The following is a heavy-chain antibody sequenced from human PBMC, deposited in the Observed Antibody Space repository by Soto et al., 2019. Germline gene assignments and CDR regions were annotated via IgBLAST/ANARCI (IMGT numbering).Heavy chain of an antibody. Sequence: ASVKVSFKASGYTFTGHYIHWVRQAPGQGVEWMGWINPNNGDTNYAQKFQGRVTMTRDTSIRTAYMELSRLRSDDTAMYYCANSLGSSGYIWFDPWGQGTPVTVSS. CDR3: ANSLGSSGYIWFDP. D-gene: IGHD3-22*01. CDR1: GYTFTGHY. CDR2: INPNNGDT. J-gene: IGHJ5*02. V-gene: IGHV1-2*02.